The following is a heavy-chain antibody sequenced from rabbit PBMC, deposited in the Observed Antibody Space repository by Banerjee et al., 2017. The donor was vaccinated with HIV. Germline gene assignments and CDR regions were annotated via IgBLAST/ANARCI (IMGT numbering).Heavy chain of an antibody. J-gene: IGHJ4*01. CDR3: ASIKAYGYAGYGYATGFDL. CDR1: GFTLSSSYW. D-gene: IGHD6-1*01. Sequence: QSLEESGGGLVKPGASLTLSCKASGFTLSSSYWICWVRQAPGKGLEWIGCTNTGSGRTYYASWAKGRFTISKTSSTTVTLQMTSLTAADTATYFCASIKAYGYAGYGYATGFDLWGPGTLVTVS. CDR2: TNTGSGRT. V-gene: IGHV1S40*01.